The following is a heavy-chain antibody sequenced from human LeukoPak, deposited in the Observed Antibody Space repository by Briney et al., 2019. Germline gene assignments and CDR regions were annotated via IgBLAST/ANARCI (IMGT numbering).Heavy chain of an antibody. V-gene: IGHV3-21*01. CDR2: ISSSSGYI. D-gene: IGHD3-22*01. Sequence: GGSLRLSCAASGFTFSSYTMSWVRQTPGKGLEWVSSISSSSGYIYYADSVKGRFTISRDNARNSLYLQMNSLRAEDTAVYYCARDPPYYYDSSEDAFDIWGQGTMVTVSS. CDR3: ARDPPYYYDSSEDAFDI. CDR1: GFTFSSYT. J-gene: IGHJ3*02.